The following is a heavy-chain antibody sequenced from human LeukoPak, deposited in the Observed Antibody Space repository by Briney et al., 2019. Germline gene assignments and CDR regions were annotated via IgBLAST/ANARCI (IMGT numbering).Heavy chain of an antibody. CDR3: ARDDSGSYYISSDY. D-gene: IGHD3-10*01. CDR2: IRYDGSNK. CDR1: GFTFSSYG. J-gene: IGHJ4*02. V-gene: IGHV3-30*02. Sequence: GGSLRLSCAASGFTFSSYGMHWVRQAPGKGLEWVAFIRYDGSNKYYADSVKGRFTISRDNSKNTLYLHVNSLRPEDTAVYYCARDDSGSYYISSDYWGQGTLVTVSS.